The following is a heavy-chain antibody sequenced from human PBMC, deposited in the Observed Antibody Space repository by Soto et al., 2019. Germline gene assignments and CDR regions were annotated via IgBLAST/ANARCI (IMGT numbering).Heavy chain of an antibody. V-gene: IGHV1-69*01. CDR3: ARSQGSSTSLEICYYYYYGMDV. CDR2: IIPIPGTA. Sequence: QAQLVQSGAEVKKPGSSVKVSRKASGGTFGSYASSWVRQAPAQELEWMGGIIPIPGTANYAQKFQGRVTIAADESTSTAYMELSSLTSEDTAVYYCARSQGSSTSLEICYYYYYGMDVWGQGTTVTVSS. CDR1: GGTFGSYA. J-gene: IGHJ6*02. D-gene: IGHD2-2*01.